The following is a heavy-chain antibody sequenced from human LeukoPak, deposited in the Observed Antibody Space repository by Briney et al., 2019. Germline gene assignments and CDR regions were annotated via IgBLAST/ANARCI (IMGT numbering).Heavy chain of an antibody. V-gene: IGHV1-24*01. CDR3: ARGLGNDGIFDY. CDR2: FDPEDGET. D-gene: IGHD1-1*01. J-gene: IGHJ4*02. CDR1: GYTLTEFS. Sequence: ASVKVSCKVSGYTLTEFSMHWVRQAPGKGLEWMGGFDPEDGETIYAQELQGRVTMTRDTSTDTAYMELSNLRSEDTAVYYCARGLGNDGIFDYWGQGTLVTDSS.